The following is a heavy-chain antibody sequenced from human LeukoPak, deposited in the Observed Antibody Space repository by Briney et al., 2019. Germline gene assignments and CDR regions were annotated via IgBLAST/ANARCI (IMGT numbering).Heavy chain of an antibody. CDR3: ASTAWGGYYYYYMDV. CDR1: GGSFSGYY. CDR2: INHSGST. Sequence: SETLSLTXAVYGGSFSGYYWSWIRQPPGKGLEWIGEINHSGSTNYNPSLKSRVTISVDTSKNQFSLKLSSVTAADTAVYYCASTAWGGYYYYYMDVWGKGTTVTVSS. D-gene: IGHD3-16*01. V-gene: IGHV4-34*01. J-gene: IGHJ6*03.